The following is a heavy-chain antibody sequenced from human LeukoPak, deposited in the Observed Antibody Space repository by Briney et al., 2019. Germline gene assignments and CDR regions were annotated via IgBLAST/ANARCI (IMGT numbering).Heavy chain of an antibody. V-gene: IGHV3-33*08. Sequence: GGSLRLSCAASGFTFSNYGMHWVRQAPGKGLEWVSVISFDGSAKYYADSVKGRFTISRDNSKNTLYLQMNSLRAEDTAVYYCTRLFYYDTDALDVWGRGTTVTVSS. CDR3: TRLFYYDTDALDV. J-gene: IGHJ6*02. D-gene: IGHD3-22*01. CDR2: ISFDGSAK. CDR1: GFTFSNYG.